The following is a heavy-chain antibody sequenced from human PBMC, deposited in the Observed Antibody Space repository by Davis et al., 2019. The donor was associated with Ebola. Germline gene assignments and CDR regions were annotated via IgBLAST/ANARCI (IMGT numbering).Heavy chain of an antibody. CDR2: IWYDGSNK. V-gene: IGHV3-33*01. J-gene: IGHJ4*02. CDR3: ARDSIASIFGVVSHFDY. D-gene: IGHD3-3*01. Sequence: GGSLRLSCAASGFTFSSYGMHWVRQAPGKGLEWVAVIWYDGSNKYYADSVKGRFTISRDNSKNTLYLQMNSLRAEDTAVYYCARDSIASIFGVVSHFDYWGQGTLVTVSS. CDR1: GFTFSSYG.